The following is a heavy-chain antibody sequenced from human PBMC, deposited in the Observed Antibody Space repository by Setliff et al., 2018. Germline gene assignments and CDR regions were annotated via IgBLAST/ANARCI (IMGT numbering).Heavy chain of an antibody. CDR1: GYTFTSYA. Sequence: PGPSVKVSCKASGYTFTSYALHWLRQAPGQRLEWMAYINGGNGNTHYSQKFRGRVTVTRDTSASTVFMELSTLSSEDTAVYYCAREVYDILTGYSYWYFDLWGRGTLVTVSS. CDR2: INGGNGNT. J-gene: IGHJ2*01. V-gene: IGHV1-3*01. CDR3: AREVYDILTGYSYWYFDL. D-gene: IGHD3-9*01.